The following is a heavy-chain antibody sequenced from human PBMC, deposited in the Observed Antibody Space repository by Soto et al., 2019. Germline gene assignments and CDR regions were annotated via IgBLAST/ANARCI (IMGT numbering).Heavy chain of an antibody. V-gene: IGHV3-30*18. J-gene: IGHJ1*01. CDR1: GFTFSSYG. D-gene: IGHD3-22*01. Sequence: WSLRLSCAASGFTFSSYGMHWVRQAPGKGLEWAAVISYDGSNKYYADSVKGRFTISRDNSKNTLYLQMNSLRAEDTAVYYCAKDRAVTMIVVVPWHWGQGTLVTVSS. CDR2: ISYDGSNK. CDR3: AKDRAVTMIVVVPWH.